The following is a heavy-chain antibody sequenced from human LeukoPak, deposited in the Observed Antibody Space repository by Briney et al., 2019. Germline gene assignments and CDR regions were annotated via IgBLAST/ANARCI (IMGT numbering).Heavy chain of an antibody. CDR3: ARGGYGDYAPILFDY. V-gene: IGHV4-34*01. Sequence: PSETLSLTCAVYGGSFSGYYWSWIRQPPGKGLEWIGEINHSGSTNYNPSLKSRVTISVDTSKNQFSLKLSAVTAADTAVYYCARGGYGDYAPILFDYWGQGTLVTVSS. D-gene: IGHD4-17*01. J-gene: IGHJ4*02. CDR2: INHSGST. CDR1: GGSFSGYY.